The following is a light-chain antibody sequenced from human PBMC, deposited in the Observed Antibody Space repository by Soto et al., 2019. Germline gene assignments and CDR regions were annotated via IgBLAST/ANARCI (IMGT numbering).Light chain of an antibody. CDR1: QSISNW. CDR3: QHYNSYPRT. CDR2: NAS. J-gene: IGKJ1*01. V-gene: IGKV1-5*01. Sequence: DIQMTQSPSTLSASVGDRVTITCRASQSISNWLALYQQKPWEAPKILMYNASILESGVPSRFTGGGSETEFTLTINSLQPDDFANYYCQHYNSYPRTFVQGTRVDSK.